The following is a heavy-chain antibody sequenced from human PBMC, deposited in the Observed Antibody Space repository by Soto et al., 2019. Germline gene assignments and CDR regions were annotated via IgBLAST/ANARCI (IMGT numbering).Heavy chain of an antibody. D-gene: IGHD4-17*01. CDR1: GGTFSSYA. CDR2: IIPIFGTA. V-gene: IGHV1-69*01. CDR3: ARFGPTYDYGGYPNWFDP. J-gene: IGHJ5*02. Sequence: SVKGSCTASGGTFSSYAISWVRQAPGQGLEWMGGIIPIFGTANYAQKFQGRVTITADESTSTAYMELSSLRSEDTAVYYCARFGPTYDYGGYPNWFDPWGQGTLVTVSS.